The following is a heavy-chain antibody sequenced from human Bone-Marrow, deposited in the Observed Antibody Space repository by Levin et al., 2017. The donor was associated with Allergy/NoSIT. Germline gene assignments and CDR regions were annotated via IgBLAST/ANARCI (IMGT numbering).Heavy chain of an antibody. Sequence: GESLKISCAASGFILSNYGMHWVRQAPGKGLEWLSVIAHDGSGKNYGDSVKGRLTISRDNSKNMVYLETNSLRDDDTAAYYCARETRSRDSGKSHNGIFDSWGQGTLVTVSS. V-gene: IGHV3-30*03. CDR2: IAHDGSGK. CDR1: GFILSNYG. J-gene: IGHJ4*02. D-gene: IGHD3-10*01. CDR3: ARETRSRDSGKSHNGIFDS.